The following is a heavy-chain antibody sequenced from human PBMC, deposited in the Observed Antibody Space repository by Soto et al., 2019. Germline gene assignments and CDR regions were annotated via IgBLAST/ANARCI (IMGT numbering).Heavy chain of an antibody. D-gene: IGHD1-26*01. CDR2: INHSGSA. J-gene: IGHJ4*02. Sequence: QVQLQQSGAGLLKPSETLSLTCDVYGGSFSGYSWTWIRQTPGKGLQWIGQINHSGSANYNPSLKSRVTISVHTANSQFSLELSSVTAADRAVYYCARGLSTGSQDSGGWYYFASWGQGTQVTVSS. CDR1: GGSFSGYS. V-gene: IGHV4-34*01. CDR3: ARGLSTGSQDSGGWYYFAS.